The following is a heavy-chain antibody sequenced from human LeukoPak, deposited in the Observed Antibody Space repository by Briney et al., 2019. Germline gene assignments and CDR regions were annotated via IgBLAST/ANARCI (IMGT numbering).Heavy chain of an antibody. CDR3: ARGLGGGGYDSYFDY. D-gene: IGHD5-12*01. J-gene: IGHJ4*02. V-gene: IGHV3-23*01. CDR1: GCTFSNYA. Sequence: GGSLRLSCEVSGCTFSNYAMSWVRQAPGKGLEWVSAISGSGGSTYYADSVKGRFTISRDNSKNTLYLQMNSLRAEDTAVYYCARGLGGGGYDSYFDYWGQGTLVTVSS. CDR2: ISGSGGST.